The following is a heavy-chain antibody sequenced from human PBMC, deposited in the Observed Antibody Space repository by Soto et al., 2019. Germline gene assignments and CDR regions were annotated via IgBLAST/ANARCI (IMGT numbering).Heavy chain of an antibody. Sequence: SETLSLTCTLINSSITSRKRWTTVRQTPGKGLEWIGEIYHSGSINHNPSLKSRVTMSVDKSKNQFSLKMTSVTAADTGVYYCASKFGELLADAFDIWGQGTVVT. CDR2: IYHSGSI. D-gene: IGHD3-10*01. V-gene: IGHV4-4*02. J-gene: IGHJ3*02. CDR1: NSSITSRKR. CDR3: ASKFGELLADAFDI.